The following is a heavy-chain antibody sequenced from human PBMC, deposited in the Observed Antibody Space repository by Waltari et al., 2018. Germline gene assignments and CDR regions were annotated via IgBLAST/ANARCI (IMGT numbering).Heavy chain of an antibody. J-gene: IGHJ6*02. CDR1: GGTFSSYA. V-gene: IGHV1-69*08. Sequence: QVQLVQSGAEVKKPGSSVKVSCKASGGTFSSYAIRWVRQAPGQGLEWMGRIIPIFGTANYAQKFQGRVTITADKSTSTAYMELSSLRSEDTAVYYCARDLHDYGDYDYYYYYGMDVWGQGTTVTVSS. CDR3: ARDLHDYGDYDYYYYYGMDV. D-gene: IGHD4-17*01. CDR2: IIPIFGTA.